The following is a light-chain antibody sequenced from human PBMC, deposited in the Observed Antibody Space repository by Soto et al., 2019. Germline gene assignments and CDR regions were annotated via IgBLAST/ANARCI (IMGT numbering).Light chain of an antibody. Sequence: QSVLTQPPSVSGAPGQRVTISCTGSSSNIGAGYDVHWYQQLPGTAPKLLIYTNSIRPSGVPGRFSGSKSGTSASLAITGLQADDEADYFCQSYDSSLSGYVFGTGTKVTVL. CDR2: TNS. CDR3: QSYDSSLSGYV. V-gene: IGLV1-40*01. CDR1: SSNIGAGYD. J-gene: IGLJ1*01.